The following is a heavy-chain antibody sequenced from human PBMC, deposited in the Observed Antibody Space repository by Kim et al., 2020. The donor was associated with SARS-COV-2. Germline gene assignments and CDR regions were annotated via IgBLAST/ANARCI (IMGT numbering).Heavy chain of an antibody. CDR3: ARDGGEVGSKSYYYYGM. Sequence: GGSLRLSCAASGFTFSSYAMHWVRQAPGKGLEWVAVISYDGSNKYYADSVKGRFTISRDNSKNTLYLQMNSPRAEDTAVYYCARDGGEVGSKSYYYYGM. D-gene: IGHD2-15*01. CDR1: GFTFSSYA. J-gene: IGHJ6*01. V-gene: IGHV3-30-3*01. CDR2: ISYDGSNK.